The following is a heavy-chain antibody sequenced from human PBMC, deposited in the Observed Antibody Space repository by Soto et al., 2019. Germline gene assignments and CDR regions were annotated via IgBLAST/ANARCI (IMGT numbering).Heavy chain of an antibody. D-gene: IGHD6-6*01. J-gene: IGHJ4*02. CDR1: GFTVSGWA. CDR2: TRSKANSYKT. V-gene: IGHV3-73*01. Sequence: PGGSMRLSCADCGFTVSGWAMPWCRQDFGKGLERVGRTRSKANSYKTAYAASVKGRFTISRDDSKNTANLQMNRLKTEDTAVYYYTRHGDSSSLTDYWGQGTLVTVSS. CDR3: TRHGDSSSLTDY.